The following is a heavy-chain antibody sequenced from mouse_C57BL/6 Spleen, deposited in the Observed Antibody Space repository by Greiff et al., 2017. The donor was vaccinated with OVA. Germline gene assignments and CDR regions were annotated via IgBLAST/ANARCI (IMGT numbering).Heavy chain of an antibody. J-gene: IGHJ4*01. D-gene: IGHD1-1*01. V-gene: IGHV2-2*01. CDR2: IWSGGST. CDR3: ARTSTVVASMDD. CDR1: GFSLTSYG. Sequence: QVHVKQSGPGLVQPSQSLSITCTVSGFSLTSYGVHWVRQSPGKGLEWLGVIWSGGSTDYNAAYISRLSISKDNSKSHFFFKMNSLQADDTAIYYCARTSTVVASMDDWGKGTSVTVYS.